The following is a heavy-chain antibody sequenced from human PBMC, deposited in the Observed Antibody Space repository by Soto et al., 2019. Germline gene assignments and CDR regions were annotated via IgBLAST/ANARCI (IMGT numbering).Heavy chain of an antibody. Sequence: QVQLVESGGGVVQPGRSLRLSCAASGFTFSSYAMHWVRQAPGKGLEWVAVISYDGSNKYYADSVKGRFTISRDNSKNTLYRQMNSLRAEDTAAYYCARDGPEMLRYFDWLLYPSGGYFDYRVQGTLVTVSS. CDR3: ARDGPEMLRYFDWLLYPSGGYFDY. V-gene: IGHV3-30-3*01. CDR1: GFTFSSYA. D-gene: IGHD3-9*01. CDR2: ISYDGSNK. J-gene: IGHJ4*02.